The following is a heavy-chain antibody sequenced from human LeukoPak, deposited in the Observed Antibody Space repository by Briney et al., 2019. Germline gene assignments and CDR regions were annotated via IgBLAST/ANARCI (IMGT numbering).Heavy chain of an antibody. CDR3: ARDNTYMFDY. J-gene: IGHJ4*02. CDR2: INTDGRTT. Sequence: PGGSLRLSCAASGFSFSSYWMNWVRQAPRKGLVWVAHINTDGRTTTYADSVEGRFTVARDNAKNTLYLEMNRLSAEDTAVYYCARDNTYMFDYWGQGTQVTVSS. CDR1: GFSFSSYW. D-gene: IGHD2-2*02. V-gene: IGHV3-74*01.